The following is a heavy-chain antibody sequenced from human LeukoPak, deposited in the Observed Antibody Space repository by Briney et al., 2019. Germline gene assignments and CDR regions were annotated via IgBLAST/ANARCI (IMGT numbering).Heavy chain of an antibody. CDR2: IKQDGSEK. V-gene: IGHV3-7*01. CDR1: GFTFSSYW. CDR3: ARDPGYCSGGSCYLFAFDI. Sequence: GGSLRLSCAASGFTFSSYWMSWVRQAPGKGLEWVANIKQDGSEKYYVDSVKGRFTISRDNAKNSLYVQMNSLRAEDTAVYYCARDPGYCSGGSCYLFAFDIWGQGTMVTVSS. J-gene: IGHJ3*02. D-gene: IGHD2-15*01.